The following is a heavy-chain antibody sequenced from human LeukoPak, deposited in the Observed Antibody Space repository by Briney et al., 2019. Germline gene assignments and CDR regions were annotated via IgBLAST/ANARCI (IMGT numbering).Heavy chain of an antibody. D-gene: IGHD1-1*01. CDR1: GFTFNSYA. CDR2: IGTSGGST. CDR3: AKDHNYAFDI. V-gene: IGHV3-23*01. Sequence: GGSLRLSCAASGFTFNSYAMSWVRQAPGKGLGWVSFIGTSGGSTYYADSVKGRFTISRDNSNNTLYLQMNSLRAEDTAIYYCAKDHNYAFDIWGLGTMVTVSS. J-gene: IGHJ3*02.